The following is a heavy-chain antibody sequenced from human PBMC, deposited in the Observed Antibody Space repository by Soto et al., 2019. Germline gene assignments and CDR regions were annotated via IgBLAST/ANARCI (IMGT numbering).Heavy chain of an antibody. CDR3: VRSSMIGVPGFFDF. CDR1: GASIINNHYY. CDR2: IYYSGST. D-gene: IGHD3-22*01. Sequence: SETLSLTCTVSGASIINNHYYWNFIRQPPGKGLEWIGYIYYSGSTYYHPSLESRLSISIDTSTNQFSLEMSSVTAADTAVYYCVRSSMIGVPGFFDFWGRGTLVTVSS. J-gene: IGHJ2*01. V-gene: IGHV4-30-4*08.